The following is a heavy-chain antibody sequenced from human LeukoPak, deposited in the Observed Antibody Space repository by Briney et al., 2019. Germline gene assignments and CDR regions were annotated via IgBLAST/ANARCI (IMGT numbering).Heavy chain of an antibody. J-gene: IGHJ4*02. CDR2: INHSGST. Sequence: SETLSLTCAVYGGSFRGYYWSWIRQPPGRGLEWIGEINHSGSTNYNPSLKSRVTISVDTSKNQFSLKLSSVTAADTAVYYCARPTAGANDYWGQGTLVTVSS. D-gene: IGHD1-26*01. CDR3: ARPTAGANDY. V-gene: IGHV4-34*01. CDR1: GGSFRGYY.